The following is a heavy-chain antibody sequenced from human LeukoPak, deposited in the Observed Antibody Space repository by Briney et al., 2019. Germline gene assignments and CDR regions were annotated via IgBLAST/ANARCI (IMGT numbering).Heavy chain of an antibody. D-gene: IGHD4-17*01. CDR3: ARDPTRDYGDYVY. Sequence: GGSLRLSCAASGFIVSNNYMSWVRQAPGKGLEWVSVIYSDGNTYYADSVKGRFTVFRDNSKNTLYLQMDSPRAEDTAVYYCARDPTRDYGDYVYWGQGTLVTVSS. CDR1: GFIVSNNY. V-gene: IGHV3-66*01. J-gene: IGHJ4*02. CDR2: IYSDGNT.